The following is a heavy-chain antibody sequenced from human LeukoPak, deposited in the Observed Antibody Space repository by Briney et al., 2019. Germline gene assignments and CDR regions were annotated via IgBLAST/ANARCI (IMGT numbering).Heavy chain of an antibody. V-gene: IGHV4-4*07. J-gene: IGHJ4*02. CDR3: ARGPSGYYYG. CDR1: GGFIASYS. CDR2: IYTSGGS. Sequence: NASETLSLTCTVSGGFIASYSWSWIRQPAGKGLEWIGRIYTSGGSDYNPSLKSRVTMSLDTSKNQFYLKMTSVTAADTAVYYCARGPSGYYYGWGQGILVTVSS. D-gene: IGHD3-22*01.